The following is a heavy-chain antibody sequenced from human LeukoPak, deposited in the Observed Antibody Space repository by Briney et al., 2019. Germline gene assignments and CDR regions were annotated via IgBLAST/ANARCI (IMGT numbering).Heavy chain of an antibody. CDR1: GYTFTSYG. J-gene: IGHJ4*02. CDR3: ARYGHSPFFDY. D-gene: IGHD4-17*01. CDR2: ISAYNGNT. V-gene: IGHV1-18*01. Sequence: ASVKVSCKAFGYTFTSYGISWVRQAPGQGLEWMGWISAYNGNTNYAQKLQGRVTMTTDTSTSTAYMELSSLRSEDTAVYFCARYGHSPFFDYWGQGTLVIVSS.